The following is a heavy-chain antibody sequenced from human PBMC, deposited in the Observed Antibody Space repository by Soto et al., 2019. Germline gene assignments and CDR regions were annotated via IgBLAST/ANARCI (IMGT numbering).Heavy chain of an antibody. CDR1: GGSIRNGDYY. V-gene: IGHV4-31*03. D-gene: IGHD3-10*01. J-gene: IGHJ4*02. CDR2: IFYNGNA. Sequence: QVQLQESGPGLVKPSQTLSLTCTVSGGSIRNGDYYWSWIRQHPGKGLEWIGYIFYNGNAYYTPSLTSRITISVDTSENQFSLKLSSVTAADTAVYYCARLRGSGTNYFFDYWGQGSLVTVSS. CDR3: ARLRGSGTNYFFDY.